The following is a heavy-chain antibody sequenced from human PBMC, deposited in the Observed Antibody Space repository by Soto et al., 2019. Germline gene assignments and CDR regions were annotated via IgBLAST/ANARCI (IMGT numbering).Heavy chain of an antibody. CDR2: IYYSGST. CDR1: GGSVSSGSYY. D-gene: IGHD3-22*01. CDR3: ARGHYDSSGYYPYYYYYGMDV. Sequence: PSETLSLTCTVSGGSVSSGSYYWSWIRQPPGKGLEWIGYIYYSGSTNYNPSLKSRVTISVDTSKNQFSLKLSSVTAADTAVYYCARGHYDSSGYYPYYYYYGMDVWGQGTTVTVPS. J-gene: IGHJ6*02. V-gene: IGHV4-61*01.